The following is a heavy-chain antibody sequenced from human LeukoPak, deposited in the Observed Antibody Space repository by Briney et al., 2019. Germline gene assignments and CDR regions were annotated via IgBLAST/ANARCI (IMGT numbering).Heavy chain of an antibody. V-gene: IGHV3-48*03. CDR3: ARDRYSGYALGVSDY. D-gene: IGHD5-12*01. J-gene: IGHJ4*02. CDR2: ISSSGSTI. Sequence: GGSLRLSCAASGFTFSSYEMNWVRQAPGKGLEWVSYISSSGSTIYYADSVKGRFTISRDNAKNSLYLQMNSLRAEDTAVYYCARDRYSGYALGVSDYWGQGTLVTVSS. CDR1: GFTFSSYE.